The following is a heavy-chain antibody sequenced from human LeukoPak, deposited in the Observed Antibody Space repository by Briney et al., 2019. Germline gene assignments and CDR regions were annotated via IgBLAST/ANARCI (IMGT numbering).Heavy chain of an antibody. CDR2: ISTDGSEK. Sequence: GRSLRLSCAASGFTFSRIGMHWVRQAPGKGLEWVAVISTDGSEKYYADSVKGRFTLSRDNSRNTLYLQMNSLKAEDTAIYYWASGIAVALDYLGQGTLVTVSS. CDR1: GFTFSRIG. D-gene: IGHD6-19*01. V-gene: IGHV3-30*03. CDR3: ASGIAVALDY. J-gene: IGHJ4*02.